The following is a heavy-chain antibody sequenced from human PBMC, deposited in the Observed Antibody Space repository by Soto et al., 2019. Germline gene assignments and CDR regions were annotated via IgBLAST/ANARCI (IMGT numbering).Heavy chain of an antibody. J-gene: IGHJ6*02. CDR2: IYPNDFDT. Sequence: GESLKISCKGSGYTFASYWTAWVRQMPGKGLEWMGIIYPNDFDTKYSPSFQGQVTISADKSISTAYLQWDSLKASDTAMYYCARQSATSPTYHYYEMDVWGQGTLLTVSS. V-gene: IGHV5-51*01. CDR1: GYTFASYW. CDR3: ARQSATSPTYHYYEMDV. D-gene: IGHD1-1*01.